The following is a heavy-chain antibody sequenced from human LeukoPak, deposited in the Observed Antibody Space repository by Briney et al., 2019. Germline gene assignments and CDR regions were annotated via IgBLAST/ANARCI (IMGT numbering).Heavy chain of an antibody. Sequence: ASVKVSCKASGYTFTDYYMHWVRQAPGQGLEWMGRINPNSGGTNYAQKFQGRVTMTRDTSISTAYMELSRLRSDDTAVYYCAREPNTYYDSSGAPRAFDIWGQGTIVTVSS. CDR2: INPNSGGT. D-gene: IGHD3-22*01. J-gene: IGHJ3*02. V-gene: IGHV1-2*06. CDR3: AREPNTYYDSSGAPRAFDI. CDR1: GYTFTDYY.